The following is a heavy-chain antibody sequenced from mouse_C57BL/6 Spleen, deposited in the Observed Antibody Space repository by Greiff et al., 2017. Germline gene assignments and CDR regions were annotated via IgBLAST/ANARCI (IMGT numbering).Heavy chain of an antibody. Sequence: QVQLQQPGAELVRPGSSVKLSCKASGYTFTSYWMDWVKQRPGQGLEWIGNIYPSDSETHYNQKFKDKATLTVDKSSSTAYMQLSSLTSKDSAVYYCARRGNYIAMDYWGQGTSVTVSS. CDR1: GYTFTSYW. J-gene: IGHJ4*01. CDR3: ARRGNYIAMDY. V-gene: IGHV1-61*01. D-gene: IGHD2-1*01. CDR2: IYPSDSET.